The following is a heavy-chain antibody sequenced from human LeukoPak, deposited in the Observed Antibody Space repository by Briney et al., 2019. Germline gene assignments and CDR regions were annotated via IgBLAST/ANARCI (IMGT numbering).Heavy chain of an antibody. V-gene: IGHV5-51*01. J-gene: IGHJ4*02. CDR3: ARLGDYGSGSYYPTYYFDY. CDR2: IYPGDSDT. D-gene: IGHD3-10*01. Sequence: GESLKISCKGSGYSFTSYWIGWVRQMPGKGLEWMGIIYPGDSDTRYSPSFQGQVTISADKSISTAYLQWSSLKASDTAMYYCARLGDYGSGSYYPTYYFDYWGQGTLVTVSS. CDR1: GYSFTSYW.